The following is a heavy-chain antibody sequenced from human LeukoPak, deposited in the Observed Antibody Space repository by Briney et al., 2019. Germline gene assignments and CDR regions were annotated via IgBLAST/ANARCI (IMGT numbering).Heavy chain of an antibody. CDR1: GGSFSGYY. D-gene: IGHD5-18*01. Sequence: PSETLSLTCAVYGGSFSGYYWSWIRQPPGKGLEWIGEINHSGSTNYNPSLKSRVTISVDTSKNQFSLKLSSVTAADTAVYYCARVNQLWLHLAFDIWGQGTMVTVSS. CDR3: ARVNQLWLHLAFDI. V-gene: IGHV4-34*01. CDR2: INHSGST. J-gene: IGHJ3*02.